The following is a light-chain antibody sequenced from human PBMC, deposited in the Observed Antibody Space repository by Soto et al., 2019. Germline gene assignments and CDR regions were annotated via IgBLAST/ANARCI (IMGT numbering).Light chain of an antibody. V-gene: IGKV3-11*01. CDR1: QSVSSY. CDR2: DAS. J-gene: IGKJ2*01. Sequence: EIVLTQSPATLSLSPGERATLSCRASQSVSSYLAWYQQKPGQAPRLLIYDASNRATGIPARFSGSGSGTDFTLTISSLEPEDFAVYYCKQRSPGYTFGQGTKLEIK. CDR3: KQRSPGYT.